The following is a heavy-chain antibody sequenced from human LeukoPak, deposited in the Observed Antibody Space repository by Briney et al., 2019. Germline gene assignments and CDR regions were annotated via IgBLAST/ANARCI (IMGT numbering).Heavy chain of an antibody. Sequence: SETLSLTCSVSGGSFSHYSWGWVRQPPGKGLEWIGEINHSGSTYYNPSLESRVIISVDSSKNQFSLKLSSVTAADTAVYYCARDSRGIHFDYWGQGTLVTVSS. V-gene: IGHV4-34*01. CDR3: ARDSRGIHFDY. CDR2: INHSGST. CDR1: GGSFSHYS. D-gene: IGHD3-22*01. J-gene: IGHJ4*02.